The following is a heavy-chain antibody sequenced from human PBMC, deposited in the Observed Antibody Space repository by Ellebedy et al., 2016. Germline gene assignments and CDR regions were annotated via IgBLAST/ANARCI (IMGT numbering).Heavy chain of an antibody. CDR2: ISDTGGST. CDR1: EFTFNNYG. J-gene: IGHJ5*02. CDR3: ARDPLHEGLDP. V-gene: IGHV3-48*04. Sequence: GESLKISXVASEFTFNNYGMNWVRQAPGKGLEWISGISDTGGSTYYADSVKGRFTISRDNAKNSLYLQMNSLRAEDTAVYYCARDPLHEGLDPWGQGTLVTVSS.